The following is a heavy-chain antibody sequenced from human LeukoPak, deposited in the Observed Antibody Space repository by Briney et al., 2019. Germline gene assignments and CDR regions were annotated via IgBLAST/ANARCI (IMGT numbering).Heavy chain of an antibody. CDR2: INPNSGDT. D-gene: IGHD5-12*01. CDR1: GYTFTSYY. Sequence: ASVKVSCKASGYTFTSYYMHWVRQVPGQGLEWMGRINPNSGDTDYAQKFQGRVIMTRDTSISTAYMEVSRLRSDDTAVYYCARVDSGHDYGPSWGQGTTVTVSS. V-gene: IGHV1-2*06. CDR3: ARVDSGHDYGPS. J-gene: IGHJ3*01.